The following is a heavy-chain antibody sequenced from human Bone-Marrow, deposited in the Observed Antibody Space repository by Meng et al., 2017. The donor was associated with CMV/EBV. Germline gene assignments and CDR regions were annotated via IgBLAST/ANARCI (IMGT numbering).Heavy chain of an antibody. CDR3: ARDPITIFGVRYGMDV. CDR1: GFTFSSYW. CDR2: IKQDGSEK. D-gene: IGHD3-3*01. Sequence: GESLKISCAASGFTFSSYWMSWVRQAPGKGLEWVANIKQDGSEKYYVDSVKGRFTISRDNAKNSLYLQMNSLRAEDTAVYYCARDPITIFGVRYGMDVWGQGTTVTVSS. J-gene: IGHJ6*02. V-gene: IGHV3-7*01.